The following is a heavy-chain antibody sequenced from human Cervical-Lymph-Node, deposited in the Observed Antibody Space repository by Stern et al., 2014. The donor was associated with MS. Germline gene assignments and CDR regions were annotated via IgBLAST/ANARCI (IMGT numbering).Heavy chain of an antibody. CDR2: ISYDGSNK. CDR3: AKDGAFADSHSALDI. V-gene: IGHV3-30*18. D-gene: IGHD2-21*02. Sequence: VQLVESGGGVVQPGGSLRLSCAASGFNFSSCGIHWVRQAPGKGLEWVAVISYDGSNKYYADSVKGRFTISRDNSKNTLYLQMNSLRREDTAVYYCAKDGAFADSHSALDIWGQGTMATVSS. J-gene: IGHJ3*02. CDR1: GFNFSSCG.